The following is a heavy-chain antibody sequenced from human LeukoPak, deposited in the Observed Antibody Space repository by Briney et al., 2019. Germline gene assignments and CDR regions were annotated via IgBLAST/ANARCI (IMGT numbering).Heavy chain of an antibody. Sequence: GGSLRLSCAASGFTFSSYGMHWVRQAPGKGLEWVAVISYDGSNKYYADSVKGRFTISRDNSKNTLYLQMNSLRAEDTAVYYCAKGRWLSYYFDYWGQGTLVTVSS. D-gene: IGHD3-16*02. CDR1: GFTFSSYG. V-gene: IGHV3-30*18. CDR2: ISYDGSNK. CDR3: AKGRWLSYYFDY. J-gene: IGHJ4*02.